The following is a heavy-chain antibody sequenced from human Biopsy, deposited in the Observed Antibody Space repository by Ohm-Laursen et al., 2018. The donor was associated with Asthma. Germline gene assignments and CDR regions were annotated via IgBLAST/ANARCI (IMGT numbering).Heavy chain of an antibody. D-gene: IGHD3-22*01. J-gene: IGHJ4*02. Sequence: PGTLSLTCAVSGDSISSTNWWSWVRQPPGKGLEWIGEIYRSGSTNYNPSLKSRVIISIDKSKNQYSLKLTSVTAADTAVYYCARAQDYYDSRGYYRSFDYWGQGTLVTVFS. CDR3: ARAQDYYDSRGYYRSFDY. V-gene: IGHV4-4*03. CDR2: IYRSGST. CDR1: GDSISSTNW.